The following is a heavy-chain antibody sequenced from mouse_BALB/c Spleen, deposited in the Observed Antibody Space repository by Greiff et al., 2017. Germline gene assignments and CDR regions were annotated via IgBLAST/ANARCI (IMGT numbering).Heavy chain of an antibody. CDR1: GYTFTSYW. V-gene: IGHV1-7*01. CDR3: ARDRTWFAY. CDR2: INPSTGYT. Sequence: VQLVESGAELAKPGASVKMSCKASGYTFTSYWMHWVKQRPGQGLEWIGYINPSTGYTEYNQKFKDKATLTADKSSSTAYMQLSSLTSEDSAVYYCARDRTWFAYWGQGTLVTVSA. J-gene: IGHJ3*01.